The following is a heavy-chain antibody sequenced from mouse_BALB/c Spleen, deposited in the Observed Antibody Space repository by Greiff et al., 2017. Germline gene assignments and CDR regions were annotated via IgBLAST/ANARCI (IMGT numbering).Heavy chain of an antibody. J-gene: IGHJ3*01. CDR2: ISSGGST. CDR1: GFTFSSYA. V-gene: IGHV5-6-5*01. Sequence: EVKLVESGGGLVKPGGSLKLSCAASGFTFSSYAMSWVRQTPEKRLEWVASISSGGSTYYPDSVKGRFTISRDNARNILYLQMSSLRSEDTAMYYCARGGESPWFAYWGQGTLVTVSA. CDR3: ARGGESPWFAY.